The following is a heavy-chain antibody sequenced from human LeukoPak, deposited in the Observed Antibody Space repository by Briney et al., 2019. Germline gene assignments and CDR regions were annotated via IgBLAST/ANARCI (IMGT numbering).Heavy chain of an antibody. CDR3: AKEGGKYFGYFFDY. V-gene: IGHV3-23*01. J-gene: IGHJ4*02. CDR1: GFTFNNYA. CDR2: ITASDDST. D-gene: IGHD1-26*01. Sequence: GGSLRLSCEVSGFTFNNYAMSWVRQAPGKGLEWVSTITASDDSTYYADSVKGRFTISRDNSKNTLYVQMSSLRVEDTAVYYCAKEGGKYFGYFFDYWGQGTLVTVSS.